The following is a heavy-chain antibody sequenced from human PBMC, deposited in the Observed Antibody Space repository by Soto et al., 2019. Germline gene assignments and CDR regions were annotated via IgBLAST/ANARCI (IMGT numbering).Heavy chain of an antibody. CDR2: IIPIFGTA. V-gene: IGHV1-69*06. CDR3: ARAYSWNDSPHAFDI. CDR1: GGTFSSDA. Sequence: ASVKVSCKASGGTFSSDAISWVRKANGQGLEWMGGIIPIFGTANYAQKFQGRVTITADKSTSTAYMELSSLRSEDTAVYYCARAYSWNDSPHAFDIWGQGTLVTVSS. D-gene: IGHD1-20*01. J-gene: IGHJ3*02.